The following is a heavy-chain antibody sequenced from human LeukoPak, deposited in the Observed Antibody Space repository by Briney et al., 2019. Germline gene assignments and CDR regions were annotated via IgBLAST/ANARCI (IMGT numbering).Heavy chain of an antibody. D-gene: IGHD2-8*01. CDR3: ARDSHCTNGVCADAFDI. J-gene: IGHJ3*02. V-gene: IGHV4-38-2*02. CDR2: IYHSGST. CDR1: GYSISSGYY. Sequence: SETLSLTCTVSGYSISSGYYWGWIRQPPGKGLEWIGSIYHSGSTYYNPSLKSRVTISVDTSKNQFSLKLSSVTAADTAVYYCARDSHCTNGVCADAFDIWGQGTMVTVSS.